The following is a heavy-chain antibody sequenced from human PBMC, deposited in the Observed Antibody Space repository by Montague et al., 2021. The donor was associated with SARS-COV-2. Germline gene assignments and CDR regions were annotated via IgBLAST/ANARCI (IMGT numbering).Heavy chain of an antibody. Sequence: SETLSLTCTVSGGSICSSSYYWGWIRQPPGKGLEWIGSIYYSGSTYYTPSLKSRVTISVDTSKNPFSLKLSSVTAADTAVYYCARKEMKYSSIWSTGGNWFDPWGQGTLVTVSS. D-gene: IGHD6-13*01. CDR1: GGSICSSSYY. CDR2: IYYSGST. CDR3: ARKEMKYSSIWSTGGNWFDP. V-gene: IGHV4-39*01. J-gene: IGHJ5*02.